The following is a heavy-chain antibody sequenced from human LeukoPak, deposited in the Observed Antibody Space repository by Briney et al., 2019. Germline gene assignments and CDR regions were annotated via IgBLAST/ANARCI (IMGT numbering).Heavy chain of an antibody. V-gene: IGHV3-11*04. CDR1: GFTFSDYY. D-gene: IGHD6-13*01. J-gene: IGHJ4*02. CDR2: ISSSGSTI. CDR3: ARDSLSGSSWYGVNYFDY. Sequence: GGSLRLSCAASGFTFSDYYMSWIRQAPGKGLEWVSYISSSGSTIYYADSVKGRFTISRDNAKNSLYLQMNSLRAEDTAVYYCARDSLSGSSWYGVNYFDYWGQGTLVTVSS.